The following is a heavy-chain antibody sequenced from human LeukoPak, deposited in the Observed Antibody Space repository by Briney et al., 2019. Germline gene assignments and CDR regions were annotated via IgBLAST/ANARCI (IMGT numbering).Heavy chain of an antibody. CDR3: ARERDIVVVPAAFGAFDI. D-gene: IGHD2-2*01. CDR2: ISYDGSNK. V-gene: IGHV3-30-3*01. Sequence: GGSLRLSCAASGFTFSSYAMHWVRQAPGKGLERVAVISYDGSNKYYADSVKGRFTISRDNSKNTLYLQMNSLRAEDTAVYYCARERDIVVVPAAFGAFDIWGQGTMVTVSS. CDR1: GFTFSSYA. J-gene: IGHJ3*02.